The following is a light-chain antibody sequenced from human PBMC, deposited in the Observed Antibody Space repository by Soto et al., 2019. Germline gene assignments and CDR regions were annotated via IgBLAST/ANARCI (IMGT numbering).Light chain of an antibody. Sequence: DIQMTQSPSTLSASVGDRVTITCRASQSISSWLAWYQQKPGKAPKLLIYDASSLESGVPSRSSGSGSGTEFTLTISSLQPDDFAPYYCQQYNSYLLTFGGGPKVDIK. CDR1: QSISSW. CDR2: DAS. J-gene: IGKJ4*01. V-gene: IGKV1-5*01. CDR3: QQYNSYLLT.